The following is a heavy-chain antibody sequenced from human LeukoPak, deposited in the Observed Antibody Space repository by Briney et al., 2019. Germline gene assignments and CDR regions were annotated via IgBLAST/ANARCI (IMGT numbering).Heavy chain of an antibody. V-gene: IGHV1-2*02. Sequence: ASVKVSCKASGYTFTGYYMHWVRQAPGQGLEWMGWINPNSGGTNYAQKFQGRVTMTTDTSTSTAYMELRSLRSDDTAVYYCASLIREYDSSGYYYWGQGTLVTVSS. CDR2: INPNSGGT. D-gene: IGHD3-22*01. CDR3: ASLIREYDSSGYYY. J-gene: IGHJ4*02. CDR1: GYTFTGYY.